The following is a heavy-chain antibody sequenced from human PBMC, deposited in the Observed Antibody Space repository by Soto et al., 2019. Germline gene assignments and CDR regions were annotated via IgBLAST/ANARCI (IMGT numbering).Heavy chain of an antibody. V-gene: IGHV3-23*01. J-gene: IGHJ4*02. CDR1: GFTFSSYA. CDR2: ISGSGGST. CDR3: AREGRYSGSDYFDY. D-gene: IGHD5-12*01. Sequence: GGSLRLSCAASGFTFSSYAMSWVRQAPGKGLEWVSAISGSGGSTYYADSVKGRFTISRDNDKNSLYLQMNNLRDEDTAVYFCAREGRYSGSDYFDYWGQGTLVTVSS.